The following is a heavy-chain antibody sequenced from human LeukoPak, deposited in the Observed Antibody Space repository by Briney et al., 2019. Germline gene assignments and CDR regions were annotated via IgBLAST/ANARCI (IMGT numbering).Heavy chain of an antibody. CDR2: IKSDGITI. CDR1: GFTFSNYM. V-gene: IGHV3-74*01. J-gene: IGHJ4*02. CDR3: LRDLNWSLDQ. Sequence: GGSLRLSCAASGFTFSNYMMHWVRQAPGKGLVWVSRIKSDGITITYADSVKGRFTISRDNAKNTLYLQMNSLRAEDTAVYYCLRDLNWSLDQWGQGTLVTVSS. D-gene: IGHD1-20*01.